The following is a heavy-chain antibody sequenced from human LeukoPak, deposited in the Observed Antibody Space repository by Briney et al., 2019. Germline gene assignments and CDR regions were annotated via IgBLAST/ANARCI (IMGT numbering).Heavy chain of an antibody. J-gene: IGHJ4*02. CDR3: ARCPYGGKLDS. V-gene: IGHV4-61*02. D-gene: IGHD2-21*01. CDR1: GGSISSGSYY. Sequence: KPSQTLSLTCTVSGGSISSGSYYWSWIRQPAGKGLEWIGRIYTSGSTNYNPSLKSRVTISVDTSKNQFSLKLSSVTAADTAVYYCARCPYGGKLDSWGQGTLVTVSS. CDR2: IYTSGST.